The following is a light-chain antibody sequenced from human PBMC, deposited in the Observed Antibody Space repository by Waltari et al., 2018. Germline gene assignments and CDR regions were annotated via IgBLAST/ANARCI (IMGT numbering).Light chain of an antibody. Sequence: QSVLTQPPSASGTPGQRVTISCSGSSSNIGKNTVNWYQHLPGTCPKLLIYKNGQRRSGGPDRFSGSRSGTSVSLAISGVQSEDEADYYCATWDHSLNGWVVGGGTKLTVL. CDR2: KNG. J-gene: IGLJ3*02. CDR1: SSNIGKNT. CDR3: ATWDHSLNGWV. V-gene: IGLV1-44*01.